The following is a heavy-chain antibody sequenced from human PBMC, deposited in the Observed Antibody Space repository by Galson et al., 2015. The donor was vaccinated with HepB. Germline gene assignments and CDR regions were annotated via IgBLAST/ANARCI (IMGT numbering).Heavy chain of an antibody. V-gene: IGHV3-53*01. Sequence: SLRLSCAASGFIVSRNHMTWVRQAPGRGLEWVSIIYSAGNTNYADSVKGRFTTSRDNSKNTVYLQMNSLRVEDTAVYYCARVWGGFGNDTFDIWGQGTMVTVSS. CDR3: ARVWGGFGNDTFDI. J-gene: IGHJ3*02. CDR1: GFIVSRNH. D-gene: IGHD3-10*01. CDR2: IYSAGNT.